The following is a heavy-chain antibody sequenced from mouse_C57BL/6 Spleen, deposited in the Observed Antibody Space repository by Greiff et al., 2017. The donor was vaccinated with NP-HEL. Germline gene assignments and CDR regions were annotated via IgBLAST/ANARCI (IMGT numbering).Heavy chain of an antibody. V-gene: IGHV1-26*01. CDR1: GYTFTDYY. Sequence: EVQLQQSGPELVKPGASVKISCKASGYTFTDYYMNWVKQSHGKSLEWIGDINPNNGGTSYNQKFKGKATLTVDKSSSTAYMELRSLTSEDSAVYYCARGRDTEYFDYWGQGTTLTVSS. D-gene: IGHD1-1*01. J-gene: IGHJ2*01. CDR3: ARGRDTEYFDY. CDR2: INPNNGGT.